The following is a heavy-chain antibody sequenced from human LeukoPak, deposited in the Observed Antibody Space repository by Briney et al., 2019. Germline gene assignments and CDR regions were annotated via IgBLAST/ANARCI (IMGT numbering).Heavy chain of an antibody. V-gene: IGHV3-43*02. CDR2: INENGDIA. CDR3: AKARWEPNFDY. CDR1: GFTFDDYA. J-gene: IGHJ4*02. Sequence: QPGGSVRLSCAASGFTFDDYAMHWVRQGPGKSLEWVSLINENGDIAYYGGSVRGRFTVSRDNAKNSLYLQMNSLTTEDTALYYCAKARWEPNFDYWGQGTLVTVSS. D-gene: IGHD1-26*01.